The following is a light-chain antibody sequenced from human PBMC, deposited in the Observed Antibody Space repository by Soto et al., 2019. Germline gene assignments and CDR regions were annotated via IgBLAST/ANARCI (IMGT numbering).Light chain of an antibody. CDR3: SSYAGSSNV. CDR2: EVN. J-gene: IGLJ1*01. V-gene: IGLV2-8*01. CDR1: SSDVGGYNY. Sequence: QSALTQHASASGSPGQSFAISCTGTSSDVGGYNYVSWYQQHPGKAPKLIIYEVNKRPSGVPDRFSGSKSGNTASLTVSGLQDEDEADYYCSSYAGSSNVFGTGTKV.